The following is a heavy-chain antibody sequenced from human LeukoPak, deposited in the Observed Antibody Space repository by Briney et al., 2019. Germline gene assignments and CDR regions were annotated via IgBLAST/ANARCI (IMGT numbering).Heavy chain of an antibody. CDR2: MSGSGGST. CDR1: GFTFTSYA. D-gene: IGHD6-13*01. V-gene: IGHV3-23*01. CDR3: SRESRYSSDY. J-gene: IGHJ4*02. Sequence: GGSLRLSCAASGFTFTSYAMSWVRQAPGKGLEWVSGMSGSGGSTYYAGSVKGRFTISRDNGKNSLYLQMNSLRDEDTAVYYCSRESRYSSDYWGQGTLVTVSS.